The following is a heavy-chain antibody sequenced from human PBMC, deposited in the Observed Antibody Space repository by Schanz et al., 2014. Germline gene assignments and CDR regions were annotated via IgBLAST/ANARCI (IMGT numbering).Heavy chain of an antibody. Sequence: EVQLLESGGGLVQPGGSLRLSCEASGFSFGNYGMSWVRQAPGKGLEWVANIKKDGSEKYYADSVKGRFTISRDNSKNTLFLQMNSLRAEDTAVYYCARDHTTESYYSAGPPIDYWGQGTLLTVSS. CDR3: ARDHTTESYYSAGPPIDY. D-gene: IGHD1-26*01. J-gene: IGHJ4*02. CDR1: GFSFGNYG. V-gene: IGHV3-7*01. CDR2: IKKDGSEK.